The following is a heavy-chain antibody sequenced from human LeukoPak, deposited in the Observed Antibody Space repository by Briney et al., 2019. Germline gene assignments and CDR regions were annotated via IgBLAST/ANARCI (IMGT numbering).Heavy chain of an antibody. CDR3: ARSAGQPHYFDD. Sequence: GSLRLSCAASGFXFSSYNMNWVRQAPGKGLEWVSYISSSSKTIYYAKSVKGRFTISRDNAKNSLSLQMNSLRDEDTAVYYCARSAGQPHYFDDWGQGTQVTVSS. V-gene: IGHV3-48*02. CDR1: GFXFSSYN. D-gene: IGHD1-14*01. CDR2: ISSSSKTI. J-gene: IGHJ4*02.